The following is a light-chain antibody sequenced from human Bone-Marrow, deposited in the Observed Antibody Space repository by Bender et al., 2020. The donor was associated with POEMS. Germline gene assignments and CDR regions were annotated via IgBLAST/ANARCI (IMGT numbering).Light chain of an antibody. V-gene: IGLV2-23*02. CDR3: CSYSGGATWV. CDR1: SGDVGNYNF. J-gene: IGLJ3*02. Sequence: QSALTQPASVSGSPGQSVTISCTGTSGDVGNYNFVSWYQQLPGRAPRLIIYEVAKRPSGVSHRFAGSKSGNTASLTISGRQAEDESDYYCCSYSGGATWVFGGGTKLTVL. CDR2: EVA.